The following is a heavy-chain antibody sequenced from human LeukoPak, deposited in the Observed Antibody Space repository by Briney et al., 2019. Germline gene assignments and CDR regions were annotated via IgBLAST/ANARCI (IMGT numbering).Heavy chain of an antibody. D-gene: IGHD5-24*01. J-gene: IGHJ4*02. V-gene: IGHV3-21*01. CDR1: GFTFSSYS. CDR2: ISSSSSSI. Sequence: GGSLRLSCAASGFTFSSYSMNWVRQAPGKWREWVSSISSSSSSIYYADSVQGRFTISRDNAKNSLYLQMNSLSAEDTAVYYCARVGRWLPLDYWGQGTLVTVSS. CDR3: ARVGRWLPLDY.